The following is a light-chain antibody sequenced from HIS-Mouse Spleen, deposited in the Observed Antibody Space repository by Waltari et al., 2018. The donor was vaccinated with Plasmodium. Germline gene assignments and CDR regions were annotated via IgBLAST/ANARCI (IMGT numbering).Light chain of an antibody. CDR1: SSDVGNSNL. CDR2: EVS. J-gene: IGLJ3*02. CDR3: CSYAGSSTWV. Sequence: SALTQPASVSGSPGQSITIPCTGTSSDVGNSNLLSWYQQHPSKSPKLMIYEVSKRPSGVSNRFSCSKSGNTASLTISGLQAEDEADYYCCSYAGSSTWVFGGGTKLTVL. V-gene: IGLV2-23*02.